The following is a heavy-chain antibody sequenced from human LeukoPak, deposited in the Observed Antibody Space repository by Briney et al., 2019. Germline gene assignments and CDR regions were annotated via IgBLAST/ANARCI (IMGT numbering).Heavy chain of an antibody. CDR3: AREDISSGWYF. J-gene: IGHJ4*02. V-gene: IGHV1-2*02. CDR2: INPNSGGT. D-gene: IGHD6-19*01. CDR1: GYTFTGYY. Sequence: ASVKVSCKASGYTFTGYYMHWVRQAPGQGLEWMGWINPNSGGTNYAQKFQGRATMTRDTSISTAYMELSRLRTDDTAVYYCAREDISSGWYFGGQGTLVTVSS.